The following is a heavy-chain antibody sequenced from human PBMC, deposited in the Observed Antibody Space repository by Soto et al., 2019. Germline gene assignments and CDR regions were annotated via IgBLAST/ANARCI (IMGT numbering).Heavy chain of an antibody. J-gene: IGHJ4*02. Sequence: QVQLVQSGAEVKKPGSSVKVSCKASGGTFSSYSISWVRQAPGQGLEWMGRIIPILGRANYAQNFQGRVTITADKSTSTAYLELSSLRSDDTAEYYWATDSQDISGYDYFRHWGQGTVVTVSS. V-gene: IGHV1-69*08. D-gene: IGHD5-12*01. CDR1: GGTFSSYS. CDR3: ATDSQDISGYDYFRH. CDR2: IIPILGRA.